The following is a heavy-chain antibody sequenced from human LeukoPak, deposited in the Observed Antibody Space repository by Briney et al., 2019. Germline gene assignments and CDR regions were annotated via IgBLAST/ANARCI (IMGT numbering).Heavy chain of an antibody. Sequence: ASETLSLTCAVYGGSFSGYYWSWLRQPPGKGLEWFGEINHSGSTNYNPSLKSRVTISVDTSKKQFSLKLSSVTAADTAVYYCVRWVRITMILAGPLNYFDYWGQGTLVTVSS. CDR2: INHSGST. CDR3: VRWVRITMILAGPLNYFDY. D-gene: IGHD3-22*01. V-gene: IGHV4-34*01. CDR1: GGSFSGYY. J-gene: IGHJ4*02.